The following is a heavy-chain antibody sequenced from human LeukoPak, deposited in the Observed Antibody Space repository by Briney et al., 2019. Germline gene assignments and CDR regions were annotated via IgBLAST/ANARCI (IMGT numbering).Heavy chain of an antibody. CDR2: IIPIFGTA. D-gene: IGHD2-2*01. Sequence: SVKVSCKASGGTFSSYAISWVRQAPGQGLEWMGGIIPIFGTANYAQKFQGRVTITTDESTSTAYMELSSLRSEDTAVYYCARSRGGYCSSTSCYGTPRYFDYWGQGTLVTVSS. CDR3: ARSRGGYCSSTSCYGTPRYFDY. CDR1: GGTFSSYA. V-gene: IGHV1-69*05. J-gene: IGHJ4*02.